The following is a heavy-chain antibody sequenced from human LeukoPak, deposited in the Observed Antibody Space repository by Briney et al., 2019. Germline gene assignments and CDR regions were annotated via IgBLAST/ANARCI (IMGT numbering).Heavy chain of an antibody. CDR1: AFTFTRNN. D-gene: IGHD6-19*01. CDR3: ARETILAVAGDF. CDR2: ISSTSITM. J-gene: IGHJ4*02. V-gene: IGHV3-48*01. Sequence: RCLRLSCAVSAFTFTRNNMNWVRQAPGEGLGWVSSISSTSITMYYADSGKGRFTISRDNAKNSLYLQMNSLRADDTAVYYCARETILAVAGDFWGQGTLVTVSS.